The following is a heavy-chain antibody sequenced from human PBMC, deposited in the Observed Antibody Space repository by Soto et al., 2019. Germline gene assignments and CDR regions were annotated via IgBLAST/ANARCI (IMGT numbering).Heavy chain of an antibody. CDR1: GYSISSSNYY. Sequence: PSETLSLTCTVSGYSISSSNYYWSWIRQPPGKGLEWIGEINHSGSTNYNPSLKSRVTISVDTSKNQFSLKLSSVTAADTAVYYCASPSRQWLARYDYWGQGTLVTVSS. V-gene: IGHV4-39*07. CDR3: ASPSRQWLARYDY. J-gene: IGHJ4*02. D-gene: IGHD6-19*01. CDR2: INHSGST.